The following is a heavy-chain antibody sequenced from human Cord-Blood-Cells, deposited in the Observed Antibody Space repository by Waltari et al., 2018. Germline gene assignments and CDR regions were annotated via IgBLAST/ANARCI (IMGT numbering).Heavy chain of an antibody. V-gene: IGHV1-46*03. CDR3: ARGCSSTSCLYYFDY. Sequence: QVQLVQSGAEVKKPGASVTVSCKASGYTFTSYYMHWVRQAPGQGLEWMGIINPSGGSTSYAQKFQGRVTMTRDTSTSTVYMELSSLRSEDTAVYYCARGCSSTSCLYYFDYWGQGTLVTVSS. J-gene: IGHJ4*02. CDR2: INPSGGST. CDR1: GYTFTSYY. D-gene: IGHD2-2*01.